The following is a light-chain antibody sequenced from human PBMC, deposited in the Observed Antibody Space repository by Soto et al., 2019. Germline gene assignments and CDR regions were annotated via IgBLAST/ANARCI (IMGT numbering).Light chain of an antibody. CDR1: GSDVGGYIY. V-gene: IGLV2-14*01. J-gene: IGLJ2*01. CDR2: DVD. Sequence: QSALTQPASVSGSPGQSITISCTGTGSDVGGYIYVSWYQQHPGKAPKLVIYDVDNRPSGVSYRFSGSKSGNTASLTISGLRAEDEADYYCSSYTSISTSVIFGGGTKLTVL. CDR3: SSYTSISTSVI.